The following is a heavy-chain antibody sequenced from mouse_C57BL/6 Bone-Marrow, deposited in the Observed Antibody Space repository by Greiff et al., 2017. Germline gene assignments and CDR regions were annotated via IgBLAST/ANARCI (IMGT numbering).Heavy chain of an antibody. CDR2: RWRGGST. J-gene: IGHJ1*03. CDR3: AKKGTTVVADWYFDV. D-gene: IGHD1-1*01. V-gene: IGHV2-5*01. CDR1: GFSLTSYG. Sequence: VQLQQSGPGLVQPSQSLSITCTVSGFSLTSYGVHWVRQSPGKGLEWLGVRWRGGSTDYNAAFMSRLSITKDNSKSQVFFKMNSLQAADTAIYYCAKKGTTVVADWYFDVWGTGTTVTVSS.